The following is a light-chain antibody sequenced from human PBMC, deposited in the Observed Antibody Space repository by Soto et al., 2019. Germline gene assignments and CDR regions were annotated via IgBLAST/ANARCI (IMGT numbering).Light chain of an antibody. CDR1: SSDVGGYNY. CDR3: SSYAGSNNVV. Sequence: QSVLTQPPSASGSPGQSVTISCTGTSSDVGGYNYVSWYQQHPGNAPKLMIYEVSKRPSGVPDRFSGSKSGNTAALTVSGLQAEDEAEYYCSSYAGSNNVVFGGGTTLTVL. CDR2: EVS. J-gene: IGLJ2*01. V-gene: IGLV2-8*01.